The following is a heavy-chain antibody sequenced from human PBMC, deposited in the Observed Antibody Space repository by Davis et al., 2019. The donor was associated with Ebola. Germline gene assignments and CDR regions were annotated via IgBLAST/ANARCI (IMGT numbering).Heavy chain of an antibody. CDR2: VYRSGTT. CDR1: GGSISSGNW. V-gene: IGHV4-4*02. Sequence: SETLSLTCAVSGGSISSGNWWSWVRQPPGKGLEWIGEVYRSGTTNYNPSLKSRATISIDNFKNQFSLKLSSVTAADTAVYYCARDYYDTSGYLWYFDLWGRGTLVTVSS. J-gene: IGHJ2*01. D-gene: IGHD3-22*01. CDR3: ARDYYDTSGYLWYFDL.